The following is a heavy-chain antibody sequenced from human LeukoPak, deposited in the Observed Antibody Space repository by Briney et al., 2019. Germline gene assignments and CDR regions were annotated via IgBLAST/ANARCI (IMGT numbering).Heavy chain of an antibody. D-gene: IGHD3-22*01. CDR1: GNSISSGYY. CDR2: IYHSGST. J-gene: IGHJ4*02. CDR3: AGQHDSNGYYFY. V-gene: IGHV4-38-2*01. Sequence: SETLSLTCAVTGNSISSGYYWGWIRPPPGKGLEWIGSIYHSGSTYYNPSLKSRVTISVDTSKNRFSLKLRSVTAADTAVYYCAGQHDSNGYYFYWGQGTLVTVSS.